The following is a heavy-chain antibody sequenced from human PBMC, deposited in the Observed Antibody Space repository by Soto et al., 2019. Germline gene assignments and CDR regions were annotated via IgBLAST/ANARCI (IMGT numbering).Heavy chain of an antibody. CDR1: GGTFSSYT. J-gene: IGHJ4*02. CDR2: IIPILGIA. CDR3: ARAGLSGY. D-gene: IGHD3-16*02. V-gene: IGHV1-69*02. Sequence: QVQLVQSGAEVKKPGSSVKVSCKASGGTFSSYTISWVRQAPGQGLEWMGRIIPILGIANYAQKFQGRVMXTAAKSTSTAYMELSSLRSEDTDVYYCARAGLSGYWGQGTLVTVSS.